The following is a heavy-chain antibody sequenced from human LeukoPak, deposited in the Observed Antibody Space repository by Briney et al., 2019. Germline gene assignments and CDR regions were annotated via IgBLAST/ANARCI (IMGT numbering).Heavy chain of an antibody. CDR3: ARIGGGYPDFTVRGVISY. D-gene: IGHD3-10*01. CDR2: IFHSGNT. V-gene: IGHV4-4*02. CDR1: GGFISSSNW. Sequence: SETLSLTCAVSGGFISSSNWWSWVRQPPGKGLEWIGEIFHSGNTNYNPSLKSRVTISVDKSKNHFSLRLSSVTAADTAVYYCARIGGGYPDFTVRGVISYWGQGTLVTVSS. J-gene: IGHJ4*02.